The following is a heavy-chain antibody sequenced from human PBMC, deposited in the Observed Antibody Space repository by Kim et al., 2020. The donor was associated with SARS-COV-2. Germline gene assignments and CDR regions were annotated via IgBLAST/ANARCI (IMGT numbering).Heavy chain of an antibody. CDR3: AKDPRGFGDYGA. J-gene: IGHJ5*02. Sequence: YYAESVKGRFTISRDNSKSTLYLQMNNLRVEDTAIYYCAKDPRGFGDYGAWGQGTLVTVSS. D-gene: IGHD4-17*01. V-gene: IGHV3-23*01.